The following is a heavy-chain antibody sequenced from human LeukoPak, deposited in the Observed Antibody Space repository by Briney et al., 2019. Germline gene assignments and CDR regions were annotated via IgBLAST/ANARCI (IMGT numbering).Heavy chain of an antibody. CDR3: ARDRRGYSAYGRGYDY. CDR1: GDSISNYY. Sequence: SQSLSLTCTVSGDSISNYYWTWVRQPPGKGLEWVGYIYSSGSTNYNPSLKSRVTISRDTPKNQFSLKLSSVAAADTAVYYCARDRRGYSAYGRGYDYWGQGTLVTVSS. J-gene: IGHJ4*02. D-gene: IGHD5-12*01. V-gene: IGHV4-59*01. CDR2: IYSSGST.